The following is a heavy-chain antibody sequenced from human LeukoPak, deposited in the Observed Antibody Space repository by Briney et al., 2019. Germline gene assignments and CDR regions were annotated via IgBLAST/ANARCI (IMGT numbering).Heavy chain of an antibody. CDR3: ARDIHVGEGFRWFDP. Sequence: PSETLSLTCTVSGGSISSSSYYWGWIRQPPGKGLEWIGSIYYSGSTYYNPSLKSRVTISVDTSKNQFSLKLSSVTAADTAVYYCARDIHVGEGFRWFDPWGQGTLVTVSS. CDR1: GGSISSSSYY. CDR2: IYYSGST. J-gene: IGHJ5*02. V-gene: IGHV4-39*07.